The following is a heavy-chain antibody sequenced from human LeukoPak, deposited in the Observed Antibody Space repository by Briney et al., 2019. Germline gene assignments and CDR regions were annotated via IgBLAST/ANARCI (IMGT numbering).Heavy chain of an antibody. CDR1: GYTFTSYD. V-gene: IGHV1-8*01. CDR2: MNPNSGNT. D-gene: IGHD3-10*01. CDR3: ARDYYGSKSSSFDP. J-gene: IGHJ5*02. Sequence: ASVKVSCKASGYTFTSYDINWVRQATGQGLEWLGWMNPNSGNTGYAQNFQGRVTMTRDTSIDTAYMELTNLRYEDTAVYYCARDYYGSKSSSFDPWGQGTLVTVSS.